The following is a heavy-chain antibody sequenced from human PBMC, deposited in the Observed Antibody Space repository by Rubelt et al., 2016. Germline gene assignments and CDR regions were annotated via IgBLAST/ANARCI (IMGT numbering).Heavy chain of an antibody. D-gene: IGHD2-15*01. V-gene: IGHV4-59*08. CDR1: GGSISNYY. J-gene: IGHJ4*02. Sequence: QLQLQESGPGLVKPSEILSLTCTVSGGSISNYYWSWIRQPPGKGLEWVGEINHSGSTNYNPSLKSRVTISVNTSKNQFSLKASSVTAAVTAGYACGRHDCSSGSCYSFDYWGQGTLVTVSS. CDR3: GRHDCSSGSCYSFDY. CDR2: INHSGST.